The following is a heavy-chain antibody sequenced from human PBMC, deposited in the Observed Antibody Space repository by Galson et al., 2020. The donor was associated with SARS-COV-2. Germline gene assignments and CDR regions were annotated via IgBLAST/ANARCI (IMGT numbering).Heavy chain of an antibody. V-gene: IGHV3-11*01. J-gene: IGHJ4*02. CDR1: GFTFSDYY. D-gene: IGHD3-9*01. CDR2: ISSSGSTI. CDR3: ARGTVDYDSLTGYSRGDYLDY. Sequence: TGGSLRLSCAASGFTFSDYYMSWIRQAPGKGLEWVSYISSSGSTIYYADSVKGRFTISRDNAKNSLYLQMNSLRAEDTALYYCARGTVDYDSLTGYSRGDYLDYWGQGTLVTVSS.